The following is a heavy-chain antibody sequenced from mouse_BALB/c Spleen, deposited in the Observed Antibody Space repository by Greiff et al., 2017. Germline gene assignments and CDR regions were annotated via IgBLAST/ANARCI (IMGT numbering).Heavy chain of an antibody. D-gene: IGHD1-1*01. CDR3: ARSHFYYCSSSAYYYAMDY. CDR2: IYPGSGGT. J-gene: IGHJ4*01. CDR1: GYAFTNYL. V-gene: IGHV1-54*01. Sequence: VQLQQSGAELVRPGTSVKLSCKASGYAFTNYLIEWVKQRPGQGLEWIGMIYPGSGGTNYYEKFKGKATLTADKSSSTAYMQLSSLASDDSAVYFCARSHFYYCSSSAYYYAMDYWGQGTSVTVSS.